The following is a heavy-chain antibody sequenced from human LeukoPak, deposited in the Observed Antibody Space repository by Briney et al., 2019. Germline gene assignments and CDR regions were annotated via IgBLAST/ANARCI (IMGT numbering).Heavy chain of an antibody. J-gene: IGHJ6*02. CDR1: GFTFSSYW. CDR2: IKQDGSEK. CDR3: ARQGPGIPSYYYYNIDV. V-gene: IGHV3-7*03. Sequence: GGSLRLSCAASGFTFSSYWMSWVHQAPGKGLEWVANIKQDGSEKYYVDSVKGRFTISRDNAKNSLYLQINSLRAEDTAVYYCARQGPGIPSYYYYNIDVWGQGTTVTVSS.